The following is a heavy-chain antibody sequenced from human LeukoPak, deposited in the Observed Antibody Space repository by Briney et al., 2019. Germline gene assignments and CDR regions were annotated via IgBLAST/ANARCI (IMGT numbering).Heavy chain of an antibody. D-gene: IGHD6-19*01. J-gene: IGHJ4*02. CDR3: AREFPRLGRVDY. CDR1: GFTVSSNY. CDR2: IYSGGST. V-gene: IGHV3-53*01. Sequence: GGSLRLSCAASGFTVSSNYMSWVRQAPGKGLEWVSVIYSGGSTYYADSVKGRFTISRDNSKNTLYLQMNSLRAEDTAVYYCAREFPRLGRVDYWGQGTLVTVSS.